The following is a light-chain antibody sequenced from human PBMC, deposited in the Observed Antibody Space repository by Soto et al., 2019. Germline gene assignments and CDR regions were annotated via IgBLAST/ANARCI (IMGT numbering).Light chain of an antibody. CDR1: QNIHIY. CDR2: SAS. V-gene: IGKV1-39*01. J-gene: IGKJ5*01. CDR3: QQSSKTLIT. Sequence: DIQMTQTPSSLSASVGDRVTITCRASQNIHIYLNWYQQKPGKAPKLLIYSASNLQTGAPSRFSGSGTGTDFTLTIAGLQPEDFATYYCQQSSKTLITFGQGTRLDIK.